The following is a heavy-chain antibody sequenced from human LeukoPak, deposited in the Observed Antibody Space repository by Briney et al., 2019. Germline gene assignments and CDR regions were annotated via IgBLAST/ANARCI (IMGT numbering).Heavy chain of an antibody. CDR3: VREYPASFDY. J-gene: IGHJ4*02. CDR2: INSDGSST. V-gene: IGHV3-74*01. Sequence: GGSLRLSCAASGFTFSSYWMHWVRQAPGKGLVWVSRINSDGSSTSYTDSVKGRFIISRDNAKNTLYLQMNSLRAEDTGVYYCVREYPASFDYWGQGTLVTVSS. CDR1: GFTFSSYW.